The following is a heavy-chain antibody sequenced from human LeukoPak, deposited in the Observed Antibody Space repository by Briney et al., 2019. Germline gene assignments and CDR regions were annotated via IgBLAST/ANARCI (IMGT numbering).Heavy chain of an antibody. Sequence: GGSLRLSCAASGFTFSDYYMSWIRQALGKGLEWVSYISSSGSTIYYADSVKGRFTISRDNAKNSLYLQMNSLRAEDTAVYYCAREVAAGLFDYWGQGTLVTVSS. CDR1: GFTFSDYY. J-gene: IGHJ4*02. CDR2: ISSSGSTI. CDR3: AREVAAGLFDY. V-gene: IGHV3-11*01. D-gene: IGHD6-13*01.